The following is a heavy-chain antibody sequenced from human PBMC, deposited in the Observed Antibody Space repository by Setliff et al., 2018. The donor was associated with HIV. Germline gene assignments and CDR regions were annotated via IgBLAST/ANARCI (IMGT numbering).Heavy chain of an antibody. CDR3: ARDSPADGGNPGRFQR. J-gene: IGHJ1*01. V-gene: IGHV4-61*09. CDR2: IFTSGSA. D-gene: IGHD2-15*01. CDR1: GDSISSGRYY. Sequence: SETLSLTCTVSGDSISSGRYYWNWIRQPAGKGLDWIGHIFTSGSAFSSGTANYSPSLKSRVTISVDISKNQFSLKLTSVPAADTAMYFCARDSPADGGNPGRFQRWGQGTLVTVSS.